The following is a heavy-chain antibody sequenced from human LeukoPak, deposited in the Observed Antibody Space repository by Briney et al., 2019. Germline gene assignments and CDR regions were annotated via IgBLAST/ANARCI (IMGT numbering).Heavy chain of an antibody. V-gene: IGHV5-51*01. J-gene: IGHJ4*02. CDR1: GYSFTSYW. CDR2: IYPGDSDT. D-gene: IGHD4-17*01. CDR3: ARQMPNYGDSAVYYFDY. Sequence: GESLKISCKGSGYSFTSYWIGWVRQMPGKGLEWMGNIYPGDSDTRYSPSFQGQVTISADKSISTAYLQWSSLKASDTAMYYCARQMPNYGDSAVYYFDYWGQGTLVTVSS.